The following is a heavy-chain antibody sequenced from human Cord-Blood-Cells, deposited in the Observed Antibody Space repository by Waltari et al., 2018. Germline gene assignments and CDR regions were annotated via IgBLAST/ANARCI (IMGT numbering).Heavy chain of an antibody. J-gene: IGHJ2*01. CDR3: AALEYSGSYYVSWYFDL. V-gene: IGHV4-34*01. CDR2: INHSGST. D-gene: IGHD1-26*01. Sequence: GKGLEWIGEINHSGSTNYNPSLKSRVTISVDTSKNQFSLKLSSVTAADTAVYYCAALEYSGSYYVSWYFDLWGRGTLVTVSS.